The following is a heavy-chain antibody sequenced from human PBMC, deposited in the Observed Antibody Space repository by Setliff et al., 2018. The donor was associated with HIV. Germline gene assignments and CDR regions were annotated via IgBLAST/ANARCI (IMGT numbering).Heavy chain of an antibody. V-gene: IGHV1-69*06. CDR3: ATDRPTYYDYVWGSPNGRKAFDI. Sequence: SVKVSCKASGGTFNTYTITWVRQAPGQGLEWMGGIIPFTGTTTYAQKFQGRVTMTEDTATDTAYMELSSLRSEDTAVYYCATDRPTYYDYVWGSPNGRKAFDIWGQGTMVTVSS. CDR1: GGTFNTYT. CDR2: IIPFTGTT. J-gene: IGHJ3*02. D-gene: IGHD3-16*01.